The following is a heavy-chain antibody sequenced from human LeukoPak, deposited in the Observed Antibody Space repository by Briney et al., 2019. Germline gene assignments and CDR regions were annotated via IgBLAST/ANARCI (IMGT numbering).Heavy chain of an antibody. V-gene: IGHV1-8*01. D-gene: IGHD3-10*01. CDR3: AREIWFGGDRNWFDP. J-gene: IGHJ5*02. CDR2: MNPNSGNT. CDR1: GYTFTSYD. Sequence: ASVKVSCKASGYTFTSYDINWVRQATGQGLEWMGWMNPNSGNTGYAQKFQGRVTMTRNTSISTAYMGLSSLRSEDTAVYYCAREIWFGGDRNWFDPWGQGTLVTVSS.